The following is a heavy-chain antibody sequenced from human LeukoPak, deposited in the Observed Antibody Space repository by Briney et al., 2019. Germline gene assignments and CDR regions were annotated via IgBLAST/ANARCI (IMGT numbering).Heavy chain of an antibody. V-gene: IGHV3-21*01. CDR3: ARDLYSGYDGFDY. D-gene: IGHD5-12*01. J-gene: IGHJ4*02. CDR1: GFTFSNAW. CDR2: ISSSSSYI. Sequence: PGGSLRLSCAASGFTFSNAWMTWVRQAPGKGLEWVSSISSSSSYIYYADSVKGRFTISRDNAKNSLYLQMNSLRAEDTAVYYCARDLYSGYDGFDYWGQGTLVTVSS.